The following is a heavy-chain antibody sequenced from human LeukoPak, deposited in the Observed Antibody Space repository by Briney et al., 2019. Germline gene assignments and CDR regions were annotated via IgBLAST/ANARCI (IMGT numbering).Heavy chain of an antibody. CDR3: ATGYLVTAGLMDV. Sequence: ASVKVSCKVSGYTLTELSMFWVRQAPGKGLEWMGSFDPEDGKTVYAQKFQGRVTMTEDTSTDTAYMELSSLRSEDTSVYYCATGYLVTAGLMDVWGQGTTVTVSS. CDR2: FDPEDGKT. V-gene: IGHV1-24*01. CDR1: GYTLTELS. D-gene: IGHD6-13*01. J-gene: IGHJ6*02.